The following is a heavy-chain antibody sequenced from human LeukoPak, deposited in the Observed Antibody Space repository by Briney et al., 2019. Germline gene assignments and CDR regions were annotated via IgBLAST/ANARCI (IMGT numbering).Heavy chain of an antibody. CDR2: INPNSGAT. Sequence: ASVKVSCMASGYTFTAYYLHWVRQAPGQGLEWMGWINPNSGATKLAQRFQGRVTLTRDTSISTAYMELSRLTSDDTAVYYCARDGVYSTNFDAFDIWGQGTMVTVSS. D-gene: IGHD6-13*01. V-gene: IGHV1-2*02. CDR3: ARDGVYSTNFDAFDI. J-gene: IGHJ3*02. CDR1: GYTFTAYY.